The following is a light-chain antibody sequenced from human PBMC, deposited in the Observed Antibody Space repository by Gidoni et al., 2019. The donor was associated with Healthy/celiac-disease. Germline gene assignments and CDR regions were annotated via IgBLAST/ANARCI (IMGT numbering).Light chain of an antibody. CDR2: DVS. Sequence: QSALPQPRPVSGSPGPPVTISCTGTSSDVGGYNYVSWYQQHPGKAPKLMIYDVSKRPSGVPDRFSGSKSGNTASLTISGLQAEDEADYYCCSYAGSYTYVFGTGTKVTVL. J-gene: IGLJ1*01. CDR3: CSYAGSYTYV. CDR1: SSDVGGYNY. V-gene: IGLV2-11*01.